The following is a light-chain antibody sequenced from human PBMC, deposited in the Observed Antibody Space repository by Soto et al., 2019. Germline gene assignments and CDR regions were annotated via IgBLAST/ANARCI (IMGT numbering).Light chain of an antibody. V-gene: IGKV1-5*01. CDR2: DAS. CDR3: LQDYNYPLT. Sequence: DIQMTQSPSILSGSVGDRITITCRASQSISGWLAWYQQKPGKAPKVLIYDASSLESGVPSRFSGSGYGTEFILTISSLQPDDFATYYCLQDYNYPLTFGGGTKVDIK. J-gene: IGKJ4*01. CDR1: QSISGW.